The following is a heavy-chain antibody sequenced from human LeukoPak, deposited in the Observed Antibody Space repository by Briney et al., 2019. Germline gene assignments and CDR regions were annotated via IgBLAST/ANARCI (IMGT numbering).Heavy chain of an antibody. CDR2: ITSNGGST. D-gene: IGHD5-18*01. V-gene: IGHV3-64*01. Sequence: GGSLRLSCAASGFTFSSYAMHWVRQAPGKGLESVSAITSNGGSTYYANSVKGRFTISRDNSKNTLFLQMGSLRAEDMAVYYCARAREYNFGNQLDNWGQGTLVTVSS. J-gene: IGHJ4*02. CDR3: ARAREYNFGNQLDN. CDR1: GFTFSSYA.